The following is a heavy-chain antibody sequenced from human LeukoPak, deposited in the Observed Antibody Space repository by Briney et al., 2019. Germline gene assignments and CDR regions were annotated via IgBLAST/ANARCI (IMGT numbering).Heavy chain of an antibody. Sequence: SETLSLTCAVYGGSFSSYFWSWIRQPPGKGLEWIGVIDHSGSTIYNPSLKGRVSISVDTSKNQFSLQLNSVTPEDTAVYYCARVPVMHLGVYGDYEHYYYYGMDVWGQGTTVTVSS. CDR1: GGSFSSYF. CDR2: IDHSGST. D-gene: IGHD4-17*01. CDR3: ARVPVMHLGVYGDYEHYYYYGMDV. J-gene: IGHJ6*02. V-gene: IGHV4-34*01.